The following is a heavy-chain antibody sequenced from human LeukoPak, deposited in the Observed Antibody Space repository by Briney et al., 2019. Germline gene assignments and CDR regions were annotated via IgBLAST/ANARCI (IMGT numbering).Heavy chain of an antibody. Sequence: GGSLRLSCAASGFTFSTYSLNWVRQAPGKGLEWVSSVSRDSRYIYYADSVKGRFTISRDNAKNSLYLQMNSLRAEDTAAYYCARTIYDTFGHDQDALDIWGLGTMVTVSS. CDR1: GFTFSTYS. V-gene: IGHV3-21*01. J-gene: IGHJ3*02. CDR3: ARTIYDTFGHDQDALDI. CDR2: VSRDSRYI. D-gene: IGHD3-22*01.